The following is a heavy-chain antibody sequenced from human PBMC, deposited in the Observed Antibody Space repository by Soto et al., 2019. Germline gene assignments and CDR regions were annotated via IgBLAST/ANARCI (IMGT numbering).Heavy chain of an antibody. J-gene: IGHJ6*02. CDR2: ISYDGSNK. CDR1: GFTFSSYA. D-gene: IGHD2-15*01. V-gene: IGHV3-30-3*01. Sequence: QVQLVESGGGVVQPGRSLRLSCAASGFTFSSYAMHWVRQAPGKGLEWVAVISYDGSNKYYADSVKGRFTISRDNSKNALYLQMNSLRAEDTAVYYCARDVGDIVGVVAATNGMGVWGQGTTVTVFS. CDR3: ARDVGDIVGVVAATNGMGV.